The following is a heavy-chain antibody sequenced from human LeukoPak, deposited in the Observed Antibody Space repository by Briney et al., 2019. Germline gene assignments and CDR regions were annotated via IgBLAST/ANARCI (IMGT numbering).Heavy chain of an antibody. Sequence: GGSLRLSCAASGFSFMNAWMIWVRQAPGKGLEWVGRIKSNADGGTPDYAAPARGRFTISRDDSKNTLYLQMNSLRAEDTAVYYCAKSINNYGDINYFYYWGQGTLDTVS. J-gene: IGHJ4*02. CDR1: GFSFMNAW. CDR3: AKSINNYGDINYFYY. V-gene: IGHV3-15*01. D-gene: IGHD4-17*01. CDR2: IKSNADGGTP.